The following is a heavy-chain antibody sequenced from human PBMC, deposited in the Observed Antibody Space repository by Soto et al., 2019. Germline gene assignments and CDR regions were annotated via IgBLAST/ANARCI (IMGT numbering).Heavy chain of an antibody. CDR2: ISSSSSTI. J-gene: IGHJ4*02. CDR1: GFAFSSYS. CDR3: ARVALYHFDS. D-gene: IGHD3-16*02. V-gene: IGHV3-48*01. Sequence: EVQLVESGGGLVQPGGSLGLSCAASGFAFSSYSMNWVRQAPGKGLEWVSYISSSSSTIYYADSVKRRFTISRDKAKNALYLQMNSLRAEDTAVYYCARVALYHFDSWGQGTLVTVSS.